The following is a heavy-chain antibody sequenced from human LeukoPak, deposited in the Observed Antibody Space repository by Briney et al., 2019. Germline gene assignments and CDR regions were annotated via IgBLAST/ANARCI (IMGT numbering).Heavy chain of an antibody. D-gene: IGHD2-8*01. V-gene: IGHV1-8*01. CDR2: MNPNSGNT. Sequence: ASVKVSCTASGYTFTSYDINWVRQATGQGLEWMGWMNPNSGNTGYAQKFQGRVTMTRNTSISTAYMELSSLRSEDTAVYYCARAGLYDDAFDIWGQGTMVTVSS. CDR3: ARAGLYDDAFDI. CDR1: GYTFTSYD. J-gene: IGHJ3*02.